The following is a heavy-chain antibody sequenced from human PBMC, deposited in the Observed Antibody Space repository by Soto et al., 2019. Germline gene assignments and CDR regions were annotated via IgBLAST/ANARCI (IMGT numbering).Heavy chain of an antibody. CDR2: IYYSGST. D-gene: IGHD3-10*01. J-gene: IGHJ5*02. CDR3: VRLWFGELKRFDP. CDR1: GGSISSSSYY. Sequence: SETLSLTCTVSGGSISSSSYYWGWIRQPPGKGLEWIGSIYYSGSTYYNPSLKSRVTISVDTSKNQFSLKLSSVTAADTAVYYCVRLWFGELKRFDPWGQGTLVTVSS. V-gene: IGHV4-39*01.